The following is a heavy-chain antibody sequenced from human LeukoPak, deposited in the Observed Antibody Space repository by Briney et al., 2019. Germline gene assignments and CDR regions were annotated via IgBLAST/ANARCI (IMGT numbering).Heavy chain of an antibody. D-gene: IGHD5-12*01. CDR1: GYSFTSYW. CDR2: IYPGDSDT. CDR3: ARPGGYSGYESWYFDY. J-gene: IGHJ4*03. Sequence: GESLKISCKGSGYSFTSYWIGWVRQMPGKGLEWMWIIYPGDSDTRYSPSFQGQVTISADKSISTAYLQWSSLKASDTAMYYCARPGGYSGYESWYFDYWGQGTTVTVSS. V-gene: IGHV5-51*01.